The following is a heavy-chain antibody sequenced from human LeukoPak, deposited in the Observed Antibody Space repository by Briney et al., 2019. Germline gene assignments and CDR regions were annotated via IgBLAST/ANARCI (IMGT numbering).Heavy chain of an antibody. J-gene: IGHJ4*02. CDR2: IWYDGSNK. V-gene: IGHV3-33*01. CDR3: ARDRAPPFGGEVLYYFDY. D-gene: IGHD3-10*01. Sequence: PGRSLRLSCAASGFTFSSYGMHWVRQAPGKGLEWVAVIWYDGSNKYYADSVKGRFTISRDNSKNTLYLQMNSLRAEGTAVYYCARDRAPPFGGEVLYYFDYWGQGTLVTVSS. CDR1: GFTFSSYG.